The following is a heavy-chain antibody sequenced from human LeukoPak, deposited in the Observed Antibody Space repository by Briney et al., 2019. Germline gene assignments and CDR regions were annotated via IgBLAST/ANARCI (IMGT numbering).Heavy chain of an antibody. J-gene: IGHJ4*02. CDR1: GFTFSSYA. D-gene: IGHD2-2*01. Sequence: GGSLRLSCAASGFTFSSYAMHWVRQAPGKGLEWVAVISYDGSNKYYADSVKGRFTISRDNSKNTLYLQMNSLRAEDTAVYYCARDYCSSTSCLHNFDYWGQGTLVTVSS. V-gene: IGHV3-30-3*01. CDR2: ISYDGSNK. CDR3: ARDYCSSTSCLHNFDY.